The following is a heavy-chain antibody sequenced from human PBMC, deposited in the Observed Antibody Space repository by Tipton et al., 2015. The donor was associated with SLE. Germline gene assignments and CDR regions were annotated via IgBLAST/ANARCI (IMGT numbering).Heavy chain of an antibody. CDR3: ARVVVGAFDY. D-gene: IGHD2-15*01. CDR2: ISVYNGYT. J-gene: IGHJ4*02. Sequence: QVQLVQSGVEVKKPGASVKVSCKASGYTFIHKGISWVRQAPGQGLEFMGRISVYNGYTNYAQKFQGRVTLTTDTSTSAAYMELRSLRSDDTAVYYCARVVVGAFDYWGQGTLVTVSS. V-gene: IGHV1-18*01. CDR1: GYTFIHKG.